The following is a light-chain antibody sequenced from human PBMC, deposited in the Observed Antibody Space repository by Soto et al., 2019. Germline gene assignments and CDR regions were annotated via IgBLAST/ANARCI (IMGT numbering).Light chain of an antibody. CDR3: SSYRSGNTYV. Sequence: QSVLTQSPSASGTPGQRVTISCSGTSSNIGTNYVYWYQQLPGTAPKVLIYSNDKRPSGVPDRFSGSKSGTSASLAISGLRSEDEADYYCSSYRSGNTYVFGTGTKVTVL. J-gene: IGLJ1*01. CDR2: SND. V-gene: IGLV1-47*01. CDR1: SSNIGTNY.